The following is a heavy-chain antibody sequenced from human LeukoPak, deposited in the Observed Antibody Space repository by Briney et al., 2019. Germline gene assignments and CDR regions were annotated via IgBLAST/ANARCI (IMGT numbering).Heavy chain of an antibody. V-gene: IGHV4-39*01. CDR1: GGSISSSSYY. CDR2: IYYSGST. J-gene: IGHJ3*02. D-gene: IGHD4-11*01. CDR3: ANLQWPANAFDI. Sequence: SETLSLTCTVSGGSISSSSYYWGWIRQPPGTGLEWIGSIYYSGSTYYNPSLKSRVTISVDTSKNQFSLKLSSVTAADTAVYYCANLQWPANAFDIWGQGTMVTVSS.